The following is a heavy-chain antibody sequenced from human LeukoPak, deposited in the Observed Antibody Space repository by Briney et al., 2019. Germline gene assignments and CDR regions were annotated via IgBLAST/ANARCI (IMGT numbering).Heavy chain of an antibody. V-gene: IGHV4-34*01. CDR1: GGSFSGHY. Sequence: PSETLSLTCAVYGGSFSGHYWSWIRQPPGKGLEWIGEINHSGSTNYNPSLESRVTISVDTSKNQFSLKLSSVTAADTAVYYCARSSNSPYYYYGMDVWGQGTTVTVSS. CDR2: INHSGST. D-gene: IGHD2/OR15-2a*01. J-gene: IGHJ6*02. CDR3: ARSSNSPYYYYGMDV.